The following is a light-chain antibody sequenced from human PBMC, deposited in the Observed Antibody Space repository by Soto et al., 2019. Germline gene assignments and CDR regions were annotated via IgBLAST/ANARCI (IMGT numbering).Light chain of an antibody. CDR1: QSVSSN. CDR2: GAS. J-gene: IGKJ5*01. V-gene: IGKV3-15*01. Sequence: EIVLTQSPGTLSLSPWERATLSCRASQSVSSNLAWYQQRPGQAPRLLIYGASTRATDIPPRFSGSGSGTEFTLTISRLEPEDFAVYFCQQYHNWPPITFGQGTRLEIK. CDR3: QQYHNWPPIT.